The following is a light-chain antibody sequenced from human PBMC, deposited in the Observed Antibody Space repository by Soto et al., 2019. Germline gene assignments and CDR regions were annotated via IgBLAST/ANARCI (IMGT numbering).Light chain of an antibody. CDR2: DVS. V-gene: IGLV2-14*01. CDR3: SSYTSSSTYV. CDR1: SRDVGGYNY. Sequence: QSALTQPDSVSGSPGQSIAISCTGTSRDVGGYNYVSWYQQHPGKAPKLMVYDVSNRPSGVSNRFSGSKSGNTASLTISGLQAEDEADYYCSSYTSSSTYVFGTGTKLTVL. J-gene: IGLJ1*01.